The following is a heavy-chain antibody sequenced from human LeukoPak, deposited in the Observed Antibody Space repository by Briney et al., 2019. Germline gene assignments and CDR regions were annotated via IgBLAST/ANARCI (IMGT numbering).Heavy chain of an antibody. D-gene: IGHD6-19*01. CDR1: GFAFDTHA. Sequence: GGSLRLSCAASGFAFDTHAMSWVRQAPGKGLEWVSAISGSGSRTHYADSVKGRFTISRDNSKNTLYLQLDSLRAEDTAIYYCAKDRQEWQWLVMYYFDSWGQGTLVTVSS. J-gene: IGHJ4*02. CDR3: AKDRQEWQWLVMYYFDS. CDR2: ISGSGSRT. V-gene: IGHV3-23*01.